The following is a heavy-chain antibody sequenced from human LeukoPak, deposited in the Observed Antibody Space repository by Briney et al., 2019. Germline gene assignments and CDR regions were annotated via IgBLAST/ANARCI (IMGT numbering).Heavy chain of an antibody. V-gene: IGHV3-7*01. J-gene: IGHJ3*02. D-gene: IGHD1-26*01. CDR2: IKRDGSEK. Sequence: PGGSLRLSCAASGFTFSSYWMSWVRQAPGKGLEWVANIKRDGSEKNYVGSVKGRFTISRDNAKNSLYLQMNSLRAEDTAVYYCAKDSGSHLGAFDIWGQGTMVTVSS. CDR3: AKDSGSHLGAFDI. CDR1: GFTFSSYW.